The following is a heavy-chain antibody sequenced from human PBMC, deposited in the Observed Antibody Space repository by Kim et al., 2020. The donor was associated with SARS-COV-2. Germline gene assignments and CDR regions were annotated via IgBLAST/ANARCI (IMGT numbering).Heavy chain of an antibody. V-gene: IGHV4-34*01. D-gene: IGHD5-18*01. Sequence: SETLSLTCAVYGGSFSGYYWSWIRQPPGKGLEWIGEINHSGSTNYNPSLKSRVTISVDTSKNQFSLKLSSVTAADTAVYYCARGGGYSYGHFFDYWGQGT. J-gene: IGHJ4*02. CDR2: INHSGST. CDR3: ARGGGYSYGHFFDY. CDR1: GGSFSGYY.